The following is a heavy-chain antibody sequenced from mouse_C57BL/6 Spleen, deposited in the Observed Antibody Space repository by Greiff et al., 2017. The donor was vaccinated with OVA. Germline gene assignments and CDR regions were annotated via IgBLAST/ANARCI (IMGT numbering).Heavy chain of an antibody. CDR2: IWRGGST. CDR1: GFSLTSYG. D-gene: IGHD1-1*01. CDR3: AKNAVNYYGSSGFAY. V-gene: IGHV2-5*01. J-gene: IGHJ3*01. Sequence: QVQLQQSGPGLVQPSQSLSITCTVSGFSLTSYGVHWVRQSPGKGLEWLGVIWRGGSTDYNAAFMSRLSITKDNSKSQVFFKMNSLQADDTAIYYCAKNAVNYYGSSGFAYWGQGTLVTVSA.